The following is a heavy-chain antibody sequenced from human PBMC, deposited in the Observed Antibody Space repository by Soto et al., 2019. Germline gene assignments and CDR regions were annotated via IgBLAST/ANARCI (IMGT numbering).Heavy chain of an antibody. J-gene: IGHJ6*02. CDR2: IWYDGSHK. D-gene: IGHD2-2*02. V-gene: IGHV3-33*01. CDR3: ARDRGYCSSTSCYTDYSYDMDV. Sequence: PGGSLRLSCAASGFTFSSYGMYWVRQAPGKGLEWVALIWYDGSHKDYLDSVKGRFTISRDNSKNTLYLQMNSLRAEDTAVYYCARDRGYCSSTSCYTDYSYDMDVWGQGTTVTVSS. CDR1: GFTFSSYG.